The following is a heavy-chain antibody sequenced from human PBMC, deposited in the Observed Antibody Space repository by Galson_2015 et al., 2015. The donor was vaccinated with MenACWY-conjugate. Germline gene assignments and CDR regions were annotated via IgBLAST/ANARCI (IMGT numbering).Heavy chain of an antibody. D-gene: IGHD1-14*01. J-gene: IGHJ4*02. V-gene: IGHV3-48*01. CDR2: ISSGSGSI. CDR1: GFTFSSSS. Sequence: SLRLSCAASGFTFSSSSMNWVRQAPGEGLAWVSYISSGSGSIYYADSVKGRFTISRDNAKNSLYLQMNSLRAEDTAVYYCARDPSFTGFDYWGQGTLVTVSS. CDR3: ARDPSFTGFDY.